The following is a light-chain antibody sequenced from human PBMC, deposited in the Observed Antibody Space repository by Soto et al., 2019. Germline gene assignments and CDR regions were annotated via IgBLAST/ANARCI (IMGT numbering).Light chain of an antibody. Sequence: AVQLTQSPSSLSASVGDRVTITCRASQGLSNAVAWYQQRPGKAPKFLIQRTSSVESGVPSRFSGGGSGTDFTLTISSLQPEDCATYYCQHFDGYPLTFGQGTKVEIK. V-gene: IGKV1-13*02. CDR1: QGLSNA. J-gene: IGKJ1*01. CDR3: QHFDGYPLT. CDR2: RTS.